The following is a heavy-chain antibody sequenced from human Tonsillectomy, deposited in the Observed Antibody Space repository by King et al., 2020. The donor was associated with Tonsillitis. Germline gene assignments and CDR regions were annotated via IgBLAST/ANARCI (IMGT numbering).Heavy chain of an antibody. CDR2: IWDDGSNK. Sequence: VQLVESGGGGVQPGRSLRLSCAASGVTFSSYGMHWVRQAPGQGLEWVAVIWDDGSNKYYADSVEGRFTISRDNSKNTLYLQMNSLRVEDTALYYCARGEIAADAPFDYWGQGTLVTVSS. CDR3: ARGEIAADAPFDY. J-gene: IGHJ4*02. D-gene: IGHD6-13*01. CDR1: GVTFSSYG. V-gene: IGHV3-33*01.